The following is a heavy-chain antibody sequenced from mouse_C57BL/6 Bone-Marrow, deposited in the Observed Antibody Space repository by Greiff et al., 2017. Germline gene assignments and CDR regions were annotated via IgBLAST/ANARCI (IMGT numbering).Heavy chain of an antibody. Sequence: EVQLQESGPVLVKPGASVKMSCKASGYTFTDYYMNWVKPSHGKSLEWIGVINPYNGGTSYNQKFKGKATLTVDKSSSTAYMELNSLTSEDSAVYYCARSVGSRAWVAYWGQGTLVTVSA. CDR2: INPYNGGT. V-gene: IGHV1-19*01. J-gene: IGHJ3*01. CDR3: ARSVGSRAWVAY. D-gene: IGHD1-1*01. CDR1: GYTFTDYY.